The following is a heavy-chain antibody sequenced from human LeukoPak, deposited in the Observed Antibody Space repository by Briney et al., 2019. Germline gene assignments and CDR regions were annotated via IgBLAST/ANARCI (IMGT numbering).Heavy chain of an antibody. Sequence: GGSLRLSCAASEFTFSSYWMSWVRQARGRGRGWVASIKQDGSEKNYVDCVKGRVTIYRDNAKNSLYLQTDSVRAEETSMYYCARVIGAGFSDYWGEGTLVTVSS. CDR2: IKQDGSEK. V-gene: IGHV3-7*01. D-gene: IGHD4/OR15-4a*01. CDR1: EFTFSSYW. J-gene: IGHJ4*02. CDR3: ARVIGAGFSDY.